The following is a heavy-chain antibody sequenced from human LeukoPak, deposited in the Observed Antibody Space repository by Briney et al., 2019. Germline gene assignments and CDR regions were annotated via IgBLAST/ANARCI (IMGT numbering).Heavy chain of an antibody. Sequence: GGSLRLSCAASGFTFSSYWMSWVRQAPGKGLEWVANIKPDGSEKHYVDSVKGRLTIARDNAKNSLYLQMNGLRAEDTAVYYCARGDYYGSGSYYHDAFDIWGQGTMVTVSS. J-gene: IGHJ3*02. CDR1: GFTFSSYW. CDR3: ARGDYYGSGSYYHDAFDI. CDR2: IKPDGSEK. V-gene: IGHV3-7*03. D-gene: IGHD3-10*01.